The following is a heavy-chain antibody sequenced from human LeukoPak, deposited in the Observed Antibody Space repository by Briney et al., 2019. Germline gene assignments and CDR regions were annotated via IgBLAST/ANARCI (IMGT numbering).Heavy chain of an antibody. J-gene: IGHJ5*02. CDR2: INHSGST. CDR3: ARGRVLWFGEPLFDP. D-gene: IGHD3-10*01. CDR1: GGSISSGGYS. V-gene: IGHV4-30-2*01. Sequence: PPETLSLTCAVSGGSISSGGYSWSWIRQPPRKGLEWIGEINHSGSTNYNPSLKSRVTISVDTSKNQFSLKLSSVTAADTAVYYCARGRVLWFGEPLFDPWGQGTLVTVSS.